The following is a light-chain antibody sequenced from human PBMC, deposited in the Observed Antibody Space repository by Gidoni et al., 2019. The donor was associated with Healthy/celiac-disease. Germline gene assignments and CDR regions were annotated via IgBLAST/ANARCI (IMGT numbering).Light chain of an antibody. J-gene: IGKJ1*01. V-gene: IGKV1-5*03. CDR1: QSISSW. CDR3: QQYNSYSWT. Sequence: DIQMTQSPSTLSASVGDRVTITYRASQSISSWLAWYQQKPGKAPKLLIYKASSLESGVPSRVSGSGSGTEFTLTISSLQPDDFATYYCQQYNSYSWTFGQGTKVEIK. CDR2: KAS.